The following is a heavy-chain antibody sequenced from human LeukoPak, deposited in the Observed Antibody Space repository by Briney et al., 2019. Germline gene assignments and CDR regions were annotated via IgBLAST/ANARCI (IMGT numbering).Heavy chain of an antibody. CDR2: IYHSGST. V-gene: IGHV4-30-2*01. D-gene: IGHD3-22*01. CDR1: GGSISSGGYS. CDR3: ARSSPHYYDSSGYSFDY. J-gene: IGHJ4*02. Sequence: SQTLSLTCAVSGGSISSGGYSWSWLRQPPGKGLEWIGYIYHSGSTYYNPSLKSRVTISVDRSKNQFSLKLSSVTAADTAVYYCARSSPHYYDSSGYSFDYWGQGTLVTVSS.